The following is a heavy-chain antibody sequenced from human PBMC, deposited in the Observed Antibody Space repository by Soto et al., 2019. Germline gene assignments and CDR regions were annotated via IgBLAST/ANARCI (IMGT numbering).Heavy chain of an antibody. CDR2: IIPMLGIR. CDR3: TIGTWSGEVFDI. CDR1: GGTFNTYS. J-gene: IGHJ3*02. D-gene: IGHD2-21*01. Sequence: VQLVQSGAEVKKPGSSVKVSCKDSGGTFNTYSMFWVRQAPGQGLEWMGRIIPMLGIRNYAQRFQDRVTITADKTTATAHMELSSLRSEDTALYYCTIGTWSGEVFDIWGQGTMVTVSS. V-gene: IGHV1-69*02.